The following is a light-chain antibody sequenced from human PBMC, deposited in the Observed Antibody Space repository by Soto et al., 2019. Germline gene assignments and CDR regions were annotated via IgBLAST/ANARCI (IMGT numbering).Light chain of an antibody. CDR1: QSVTSSY. Sequence: EIVLTQSPDTLSLSPGERATLSCRASQSVTSSYLAWYQHKPGQAPRLLIYGASLRATGIPDRFSGSASGTDFSPTITRLEPEDFAVYYCQQHGFSPRTFGPGTRVEIK. CDR3: QQHGFSPRT. CDR2: GAS. J-gene: IGKJ1*01. V-gene: IGKV3-20*01.